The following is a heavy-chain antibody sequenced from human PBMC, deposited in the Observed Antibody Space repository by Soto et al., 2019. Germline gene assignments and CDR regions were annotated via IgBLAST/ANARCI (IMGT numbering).Heavy chain of an antibody. V-gene: IGHV3-30*18. Sequence: PGGSLRLSCAASGFTFSSYGMHWVRQAPGKGLEWVAVISYDGSNKYYADSVKGRFTISRDNSKNTLYLQMNSLRAEDTAVYYSAKDPYDSSGYIDYWGQGTLVTVSS. D-gene: IGHD3-22*01. CDR2: ISYDGSNK. J-gene: IGHJ4*02. CDR1: GFTFSSYG. CDR3: AKDPYDSSGYIDY.